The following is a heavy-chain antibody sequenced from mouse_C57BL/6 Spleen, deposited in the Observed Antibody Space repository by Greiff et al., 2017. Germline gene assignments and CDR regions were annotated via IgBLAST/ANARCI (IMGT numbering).Heavy chain of an antibody. CDR3: ASEGLRTGYYFDY. CDR2: INPGSGGT. J-gene: IGHJ2*01. D-gene: IGHD2-4*01. CDR1: GYAFTNYL. V-gene: IGHV1-54*01. Sequence: QVQLQQSGAELVRPGTSVKVSCKASGYAFTNYLIEWVKQRPGQGLEWIGVINPGSGGTNYNEKFKGKATLTADKSSSTAYMQLSSLTSEDSAVYFCASEGLRTGYYFDYWGQGTTLTVSS.